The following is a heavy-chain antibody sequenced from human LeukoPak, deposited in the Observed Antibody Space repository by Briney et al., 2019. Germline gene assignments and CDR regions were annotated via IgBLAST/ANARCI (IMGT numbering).Heavy chain of an antibody. CDR1: GGTFSSYA. D-gene: IGHD4-17*01. CDR2: INTNTGNP. CDR3: ARDPGDYRVPYYYYGMDV. Sequence: ASVKVSCKASGGTFSSYAMNWVRQAPGQGLEWMGRINTNTGNPTYAQGFTGRFVFSLDTSVSTAYLQISSLKAEDTAVYYCARDPGDYRVPYYYYGMDVWGQGTTVTVSS. V-gene: IGHV7-4-1*02. J-gene: IGHJ6*02.